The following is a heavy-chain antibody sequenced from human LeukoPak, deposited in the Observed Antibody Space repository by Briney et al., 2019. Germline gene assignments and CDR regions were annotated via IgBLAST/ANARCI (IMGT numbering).Heavy chain of an antibody. CDR1: GYAFINYY. J-gene: IGHJ6*02. CDR2: INGNGGTT. V-gene: IGHV1-46*01. Sequence: ASVKVSCKASGYAFINYYMHWVRQAPGQGLKWMGIINGNGGTTTYAQKFQGRVSMTRDTSTSTGYMELTSLRCEDTAVYYCAREIPQGMDVWGQGTTVTVSS. CDR3: AREIPQGMDV.